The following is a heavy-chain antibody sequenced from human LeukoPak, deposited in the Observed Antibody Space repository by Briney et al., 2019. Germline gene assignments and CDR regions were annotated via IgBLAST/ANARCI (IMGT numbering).Heavy chain of an antibody. CDR3: ARLAPDYADYWFDP. D-gene: IGHD4-17*01. CDR1: GYDFSTKW. CDR2: IYPLDWIT. J-gene: IGHJ5*02. Sequence: GESLKISCQTSGYDFSTKWIGWVRQMPGKGLEWMGIIYPLDWITRYSLSFQGHVTISADTSINTAYLQWTSLKPSDPAIYYCARLAPDYADYWFDPWGQGTLVTVSS. V-gene: IGHV5-51*01.